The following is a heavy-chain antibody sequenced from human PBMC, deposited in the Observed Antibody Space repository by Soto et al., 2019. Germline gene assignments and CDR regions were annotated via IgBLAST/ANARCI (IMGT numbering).Heavy chain of an antibody. V-gene: IGHV1-18*04. CDR1: GYTFTSYG. Sequence: QVQLVQSGAEVKKPGASVKVSCKASGYTFTSYGISLVRQAPGQGLECMGWISAYNGNTNYVQKLQGRVTMTTDTSTSTAYMELRSLRSDDTAVYYCARDLSPYYYDSSGPDYWGQGTLVTVSS. CDR2: ISAYNGNT. CDR3: ARDLSPYYYDSSGPDY. D-gene: IGHD3-22*01. J-gene: IGHJ4*02.